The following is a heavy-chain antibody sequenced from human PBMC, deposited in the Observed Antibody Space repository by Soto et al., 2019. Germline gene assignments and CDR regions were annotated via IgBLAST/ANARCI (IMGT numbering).Heavy chain of an antibody. CDR3: ARGWFGPDV. CDR1: GFTLSGRS. V-gene: IGHV3-74*01. D-gene: IGHD3-10*01. J-gene: IGHJ6*04. CDR2: IDNAGTDS. Sequence: EVQLVESGGGLVQPGGFLRLSCAASGFTLSGRSMYWVRQAPGKGLVWVSGIDNAGTDSTYADSVKGRFTSSRDNAKNMLYLQMNSLRVEDTAVYYCARGWFGPDVWGKGTTVTVSS.